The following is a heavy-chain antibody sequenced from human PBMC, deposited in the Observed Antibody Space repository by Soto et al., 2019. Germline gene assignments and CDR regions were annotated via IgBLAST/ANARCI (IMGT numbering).Heavy chain of an antibody. CDR3: ARLGGYVSVGYYYLWDS. CDR1: DGSMNSDSSY. Sequence: QSQLQESGPGLVKPSETLSLTCRVSDGSMNSDSSYWGWIRQPPGKGLEWIGVINHSGSTYHNLSLKGRVTMSVDASRKQFSLKLTSMTAADTAVYYCARLGGYVSVGYYYLWDSWGQGTLVTVSS. CDR2: INHSGST. V-gene: IGHV4-39*01. J-gene: IGHJ4*02. D-gene: IGHD3-22*01.